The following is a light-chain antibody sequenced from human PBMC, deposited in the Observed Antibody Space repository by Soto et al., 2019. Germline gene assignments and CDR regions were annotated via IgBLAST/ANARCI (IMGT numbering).Light chain of an antibody. CDR1: QSVSSN. Sequence: EIVMTQSPATLSVSPGERATLSCRASQSVSSNLAWYQQKPGQAPRLLIYGASTRATGIPARFSGSGSGTEFTLTISSLQSEDFATYYCLQDYMYPWMFGQGTKVEVK. CDR3: LQDYMYPWM. V-gene: IGKV3-15*01. CDR2: GAS. J-gene: IGKJ1*01.